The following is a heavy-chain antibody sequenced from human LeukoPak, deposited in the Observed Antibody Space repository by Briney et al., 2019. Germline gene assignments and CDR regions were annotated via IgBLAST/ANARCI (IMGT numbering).Heavy chain of an antibody. CDR3: ARPFYVGGYYDSSGYPPPDY. J-gene: IGHJ4*02. V-gene: IGHV5-51*01. Sequence: GESLKISCKGSGYSFTSYWIGWVRQMPGKGLEWMGIIYPGDSDTRYSPSFQGQVTISADKSISTAYLQWSSLKASDTAMYYCARPFYVGGYYDSSGYPPPDYWGQGTLVTVSS. D-gene: IGHD3-22*01. CDR1: GYSFTSYW. CDR2: IYPGDSDT.